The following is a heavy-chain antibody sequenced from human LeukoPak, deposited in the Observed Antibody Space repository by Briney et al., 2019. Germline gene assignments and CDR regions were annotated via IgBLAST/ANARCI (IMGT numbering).Heavy chain of an antibody. J-gene: IGHJ4*02. CDR2: IYSTGST. CDR3: ARQIASAGTAGFDF. V-gene: IGHV4-4*07. D-gene: IGHD6-13*01. Sequence: SETLSLTCTVSGGSISSYYWSWLRQPAGKGLEWIGRIYSTGSTNYNPSLKSRVTMSVGTSKNQFSLRLRSVTAADTVVYYCARQIASAGTAGFDFWGQGALVTVSS. CDR1: GGSISSYY.